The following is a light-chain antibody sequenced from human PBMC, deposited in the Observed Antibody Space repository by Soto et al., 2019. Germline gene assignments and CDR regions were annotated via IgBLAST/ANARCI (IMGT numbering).Light chain of an antibody. CDR2: DVS. V-gene: IGLV2-14*01. Sequence: QSTLTQPACVSGSPGQSITISCTGTSSDVGGYNYVSWYQQHPGKAPKLMIYDVSNRPSGVSNRFSGSKSGNTASLTISGLQAEDEADYYCSSYTSNVVFGGGTQLTVL. CDR1: SSDVGGYNY. J-gene: IGLJ2*01. CDR3: SSYTSNVV.